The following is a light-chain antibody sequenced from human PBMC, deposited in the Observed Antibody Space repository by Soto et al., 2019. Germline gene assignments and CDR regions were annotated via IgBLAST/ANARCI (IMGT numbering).Light chain of an antibody. J-gene: IGLJ2*01. V-gene: IGLV2-8*01. Sequence: QSALTQPPSASGSPGQSVTISCTGTSSDVGGYNYVSWYQQHPGKAPKLMIYDVIKRPSGVPDRFSGSKSGNTASLTVSGLQAEDEADFYCQSYDSRSVVFGGGTKLTVL. CDR2: DVI. CDR3: QSYDSRSVV. CDR1: SSDVGGYNY.